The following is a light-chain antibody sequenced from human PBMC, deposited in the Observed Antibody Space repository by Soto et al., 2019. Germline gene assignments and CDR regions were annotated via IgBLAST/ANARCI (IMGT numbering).Light chain of an antibody. Sequence: QSVLTQPPSASGSTGQRVTISCSGSSPNIGTNYVNWYQQLPGTAPKLLIHTNSLRPSGVPDRFSGSKSGTSASLAISGLRSEDEGDYYCATWDASLGGGVFVGGTKLTVL. V-gene: IGLV1-47*02. J-gene: IGLJ3*02. CDR1: SPNIGTNY. CDR3: ATWDASLGGGV. CDR2: TNS.